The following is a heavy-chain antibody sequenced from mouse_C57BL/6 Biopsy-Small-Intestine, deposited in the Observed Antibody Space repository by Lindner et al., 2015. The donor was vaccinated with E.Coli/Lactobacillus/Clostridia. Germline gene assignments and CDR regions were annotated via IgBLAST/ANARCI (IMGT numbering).Heavy chain of an antibody. Sequence: VQLQESGAELMKPGASVKLSCKATGYTFTGYWIEWVKQRPGHGLEWIGEILPGGGSTNYNEKFKGKATFTADTSSNTAYMQLSSLTSEDSAVYFCARWDYYDYFDYWGQGTILTVSS. CDR1: GYTFTGYW. V-gene: IGHV1-9*01. J-gene: IGHJ2*01. CDR3: ARWDYYDYFDY. D-gene: IGHD2-4*01. CDR2: ILPGGGST.